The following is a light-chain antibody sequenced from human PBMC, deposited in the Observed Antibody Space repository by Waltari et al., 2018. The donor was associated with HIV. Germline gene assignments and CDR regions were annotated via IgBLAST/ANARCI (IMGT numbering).Light chain of an antibody. CDR1: SNNIGAYA. CDR3: SAWDYSLSARV. V-gene: IGLV1-36*01. CDR2: GDS. J-gene: IGLJ3*02. Sequence: QSALTQEASVSGTVGQKVTLSCTGYSNNIGAYAVGWYQQISHGAPRTVMFGDSLPSGIPDRFSASKAGPTASRTISGLQPEDEAEYYCSAWDYSLSARVFGGGTRLTVL.